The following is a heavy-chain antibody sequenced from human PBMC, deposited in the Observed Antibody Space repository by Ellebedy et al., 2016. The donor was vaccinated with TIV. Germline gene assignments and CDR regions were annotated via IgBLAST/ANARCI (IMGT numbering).Heavy chain of an antibody. CDR3: ARAPRGVYCSGGSCYLSLDY. CDR1: GDSVSSNSAA. V-gene: IGHV6-1*01. Sequence: SQTLSLTCXISGDSVSSNSAAWNWTRQSPSRGLEWLGRTYYRSKWYNDYAVSVKSRITINPDTSKNQFSLQLNSVTPEDTAVYYCARAPRGVYCSGGSCYLSLDYWGQGTLVTVSS. D-gene: IGHD2-15*01. CDR2: TYYRSKWYN. J-gene: IGHJ4*02.